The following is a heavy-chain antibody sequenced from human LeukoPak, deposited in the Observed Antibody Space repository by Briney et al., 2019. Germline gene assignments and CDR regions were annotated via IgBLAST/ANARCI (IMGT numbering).Heavy chain of an antibody. CDR1: GFTVSSNY. Sequence: GGSLRLSCAASGFTVSSNYMGWVRQAPGKGLEWVSVIYSGGSTYYADSVKGRFTISRDNSKNTLYLQMNSLRAEDTAVYYCARVSNPYMTNPYFDYWGQGTLVTVSS. V-gene: IGHV3-53*01. J-gene: IGHJ4*02. D-gene: IGHD4-11*01. CDR2: IYSGGST. CDR3: ARVSNPYMTNPYFDY.